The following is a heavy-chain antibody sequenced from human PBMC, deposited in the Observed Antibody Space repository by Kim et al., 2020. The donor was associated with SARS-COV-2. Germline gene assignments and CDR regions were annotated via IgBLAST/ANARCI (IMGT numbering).Heavy chain of an antibody. CDR2: INAGIGNT. D-gene: IGHD3-10*01. CDR1: GYTFTSYT. V-gene: IGHV1-3*01. Sequence: ASVKVSCKTSGYTFTSYTMHWVRQAPGQGLEWMGWINAGIGNTKYSQKFQGRVTITRDTSASIAYMELSSLRSEDTAVYYCAREGGAYYYASGSYYTYWGQGTLVTVSS. CDR3: AREGGAYYYASGSYYTY. J-gene: IGHJ4*02.